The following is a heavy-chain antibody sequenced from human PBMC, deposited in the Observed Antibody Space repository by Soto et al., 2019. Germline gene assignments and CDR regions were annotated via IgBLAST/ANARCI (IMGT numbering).Heavy chain of an antibody. CDR3: AKAQLITIFGVVTPNWFDP. D-gene: IGHD3-3*01. V-gene: IGHV3-23*01. J-gene: IGHJ5*02. CDR2: ISGSGGST. Sequence: PGGSLRLSCAASGFTFSSYGMHWVRQAPGKGLEWVSAISGSGGSTYYADSVKGRFTISRDNSKNTLYLQMNSLRAEDTAVYYCAKAQLITIFGVVTPNWFDPWGQGTLVTVSS. CDR1: GFTFSSYG.